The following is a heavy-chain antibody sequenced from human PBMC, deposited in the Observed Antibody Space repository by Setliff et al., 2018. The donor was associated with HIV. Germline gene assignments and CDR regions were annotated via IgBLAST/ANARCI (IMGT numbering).Heavy chain of an antibody. D-gene: IGHD2-15*01. V-gene: IGHV3-30*02. CDR1: GFTFSGYG. Sequence: LSLSCAASGFTFSGYGMYWVRQAPGKGLEWVAFIRYDGDNKYYADSVKGRFTISRDNSKNTLYLQMNSLRAKDAAVYYCAKAFGYCSGGSCPVLMDVWGKGTTVTVSS. CDR3: AKAFGYCSGGSCPVLMDV. CDR2: IRYDGDNK. J-gene: IGHJ6*03.